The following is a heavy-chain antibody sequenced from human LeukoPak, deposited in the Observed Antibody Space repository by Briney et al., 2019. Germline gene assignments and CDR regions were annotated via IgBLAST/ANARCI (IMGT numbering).Heavy chain of an antibody. D-gene: IGHD1-26*01. Sequence: SENLSLTCTVAGCSISSSPDYWGWIRQAPGKGLEWIGNIYNSGNTYYSPSLKSRVTISVDPSKNQFSLKLTSVTAADTAVYYCARRGASSNWFDPWGQGTLVTVSS. CDR1: GCSISSSPDY. CDR2: IYNSGNT. J-gene: IGHJ5*02. CDR3: ARRGASSNWFDP. V-gene: IGHV4-39*01.